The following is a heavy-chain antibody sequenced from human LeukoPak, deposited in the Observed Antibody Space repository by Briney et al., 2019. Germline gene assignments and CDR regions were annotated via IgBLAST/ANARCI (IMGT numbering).Heavy chain of an antibody. J-gene: IGHJ4*02. CDR3: ARITGPRYRSSWYPAFDY. V-gene: IGHV3-21*01. CDR2: ISSSSSYI. Sequence: GGSLRLSCAASGFTFSSYSMNWVRQAPGKGLEWVSSISSSSSYIYYADSVKGRFTISRDNAKNSLYLQMNSLRAEDTAVYYCARITGPRYRSSWYPAFDYWGQGTLVTVSS. CDR1: GFTFSSYS. D-gene: IGHD6-13*01.